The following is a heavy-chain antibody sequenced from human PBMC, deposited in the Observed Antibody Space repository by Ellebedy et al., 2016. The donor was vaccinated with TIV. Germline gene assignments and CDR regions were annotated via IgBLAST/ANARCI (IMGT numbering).Heavy chain of an antibody. J-gene: IGHJ4*02. V-gene: IGHV1-8*01. CDR2: MNPKSGNT. CDR1: GYTFTDFD. D-gene: IGHD3-16*01. CDR3: ALSPISSSF. Sequence: AASVKVSCKASGYTFTDFDVSWARQAPGQGLEWMGWMNPKSGNTVYAQKFQGRVTMTRNTSITTAYMELSSLRSEDSAVYYCALSPISSSFWGQGTLVTVSS.